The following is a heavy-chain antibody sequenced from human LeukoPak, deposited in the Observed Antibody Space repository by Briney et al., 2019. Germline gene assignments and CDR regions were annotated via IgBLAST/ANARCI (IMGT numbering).Heavy chain of an antibody. D-gene: IGHD3-10*01. V-gene: IGHV3-66*01. CDR3: ARGYTYYYGSGSFTPPLVY. CDR1: GFTVSCNY. J-gene: IGHJ4*02. Sequence: GGSLRLSCAASGFTVSCNYMSWVRQAPGKGLEWVSVIYSGGSTYYADSVKGRFTISRDNSKNTLYLQMNSLRAEDTAVYYCARGYTYYYGSGSFTPPLVYWGQGTLVTVSS. CDR2: IYSGGST.